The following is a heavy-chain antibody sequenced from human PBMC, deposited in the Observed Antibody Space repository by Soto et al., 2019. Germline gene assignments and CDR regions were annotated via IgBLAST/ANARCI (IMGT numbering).Heavy chain of an antibody. CDR3: ARDFSANYYYYGMDV. V-gene: IGHV3-13*01. CDR2: IGTAGDT. Sequence: PGGSLRLSCAASGFTFSDYWMHWVRQAPGKGLEWVSRIGTAGDTYYPGSVKGRFTISRENAKNSLYLQMNSLRAEDTAVYYCARDFSANYYYYGMDVWGQGTTVTVSS. D-gene: IGHD2-15*01. CDR1: GFTFSDYW. J-gene: IGHJ6*02.